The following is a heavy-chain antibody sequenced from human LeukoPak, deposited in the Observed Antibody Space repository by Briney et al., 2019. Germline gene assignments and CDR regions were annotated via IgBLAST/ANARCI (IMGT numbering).Heavy chain of an antibody. CDR3: MTHVDATRGYYFED. CDR1: GGSIIRNNYY. V-gene: IGHV4-39*01. D-gene: IGHD5-12*01. CDR2: VYYSGNS. J-gene: IGHJ4*02. Sequence: SETLSLTCTVSGGSIIRNNYYWGWIRQPPGKELEWIGTVYYSGNSNYNPSLRSRVTISVDTSKNQFSLKLSSLTAADTATYHCMTHVDATRGYYFEDWGQGALVTVSS.